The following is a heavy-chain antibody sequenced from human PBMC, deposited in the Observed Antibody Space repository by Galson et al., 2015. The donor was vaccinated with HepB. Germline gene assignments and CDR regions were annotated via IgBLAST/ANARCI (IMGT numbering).Heavy chain of an antibody. CDR2: ISSSSTTI. V-gene: IGHV3-48*04. CDR1: TFIFSTYS. Sequence: SLRLSCAASTFIFSTYSMNWVRQAPGRGLEWVSYISSSSTTIYYADSVKGRFTISRDNAKTSLYLQMNSLRAGDTAVYYCVFLRGNDLKPLDYWGQGTLVTVSS. J-gene: IGHJ4*02. D-gene: IGHD4-23*01. CDR3: VFLRGNDLKPLDY.